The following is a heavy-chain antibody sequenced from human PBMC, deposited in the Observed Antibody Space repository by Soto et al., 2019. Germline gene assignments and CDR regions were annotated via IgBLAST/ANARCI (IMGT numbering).Heavy chain of an antibody. Sequence: QVQLVQSGAEVKKPGSSVKVSCQASGGTFSSYAISWVRQAPGQGLEWMGGIIPIFGTANYAQKFQGRVTITADESTRTAYMEPSSLRSGDTAVYYCARESRYCMGGSVYFLPVIDYWGQGTLVTVSS. V-gene: IGHV1-69*12. D-gene: IGHD2-15*01. CDR3: ARESRYCMGGSVYFLPVIDY. J-gene: IGHJ4*02. CDR2: IIPIFGTA. CDR1: GGTFSSYA.